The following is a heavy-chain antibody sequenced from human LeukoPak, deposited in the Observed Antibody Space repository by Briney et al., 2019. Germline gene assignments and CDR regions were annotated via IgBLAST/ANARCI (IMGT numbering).Heavy chain of an antibody. V-gene: IGHV4-38-2*02. J-gene: IGHJ5*02. CDR2: IYHRGRT. Sequence: ASETLSLTCTVSGYSISSGYYWGWIRQPPGKGLEWIGSIYHRGRTSYSPSLKSRVTISVNTSKNQFSLKLSSVTAADTAVYYCARVVVVAAVWFDPWSQGTLVTVSS. CDR1: GYSISSGYY. D-gene: IGHD2-15*01. CDR3: ARVVVVAAVWFDP.